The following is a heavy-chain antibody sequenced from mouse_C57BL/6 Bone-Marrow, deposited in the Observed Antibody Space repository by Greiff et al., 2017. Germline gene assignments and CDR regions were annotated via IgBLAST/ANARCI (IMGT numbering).Heavy chain of an antibody. J-gene: IGHJ2*01. V-gene: IGHV1-55*01. CDR1: GYTFTSYW. CDR2: IYPTSGRT. D-gene: IGHD3-1*01. Sequence: VKLQQPGAELVKPGASVKMSCKASGYTFTSYWITWVKQRPGQGLEWIGDIYPTSGRTNYNEKFKSKAILTVDTSSNTAYMQLISLTSEDSAVFYCARSGPLERSFDYWGQGTTLTVSS. CDR3: ARSGPLERSFDY.